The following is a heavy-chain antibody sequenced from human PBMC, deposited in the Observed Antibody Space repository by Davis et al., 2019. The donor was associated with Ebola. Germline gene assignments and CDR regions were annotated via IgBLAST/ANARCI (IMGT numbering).Heavy chain of an antibody. J-gene: IGHJ4*02. V-gene: IGHV3-21*01. CDR3: AKLRGTYFRSPFDY. CDR1: GLTFSGYS. D-gene: IGHD2/OR15-2a*01. Sequence: GESLKISCAASGLTFSGYSVNWVRQAPGKGLEWVSSISSRSNYIYYADSLKGRFTISRDNSKNTLYLQMNSLRADDTAVYYCAKLRGTYFRSPFDYWGQGTLVTVSS. CDR2: ISSRSNYI.